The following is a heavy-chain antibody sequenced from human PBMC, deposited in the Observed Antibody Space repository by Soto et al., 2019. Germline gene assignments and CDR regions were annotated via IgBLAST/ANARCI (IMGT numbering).Heavy chain of an antibody. J-gene: IGHJ4*02. CDR2: ISAYHGNT. D-gene: IGHD6-19*01. CDR3: ARDEEQWLAPQAVDY. CDR1: GYTFPSSV. Sequence: QVQLVQSGAEVKKPGASVKVSCKASGYTFPSSVISWLRQAPVQGLEWMGWISAYHGNTNYAQKLQGRVTMTTATSTSTAYMERRSLRSDDTAVEYWARDEEQWLAPQAVDYWGQGTLVTVSS. V-gene: IGHV1-18*01.